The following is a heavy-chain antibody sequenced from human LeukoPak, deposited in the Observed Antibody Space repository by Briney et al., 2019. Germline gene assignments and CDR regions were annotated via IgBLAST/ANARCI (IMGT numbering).Heavy chain of an antibody. CDR3: ARGPYYGSGSYLR. CDR2: ISHSGST. Sequence: SETLSLTCAVYGGSFSGYYWSWIRQPPGKGLEWIGEISHSGSTNYNPSLKSRVTISVDTSKNQFSLKLSSVTAADTAVYYCARGPYYGSGSYLRWGQGTLVTVSS. D-gene: IGHD3-10*01. J-gene: IGHJ4*02. V-gene: IGHV4-34*01. CDR1: GGSFSGYY.